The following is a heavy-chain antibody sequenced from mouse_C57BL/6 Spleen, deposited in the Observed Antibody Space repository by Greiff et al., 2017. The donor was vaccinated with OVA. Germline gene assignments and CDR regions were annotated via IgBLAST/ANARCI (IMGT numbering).Heavy chain of an antibody. CDR2: IDPSDSST. J-gene: IGHJ2*01. D-gene: IGHD2-4*01. CDR1: GYTFTSYW. CDR3: AREGLRVHYFNY. V-gene: IGHV1-69*01. Sequence: QVQLQQPGAELVMPGASVKLSCKASGYTFTSYWMNWVKQRPGQGLEWIGEIDPSDSSTNYKQKFKGKSTLTVDKSSSTAYMQLSSLTSEDSAVYYCAREGLRVHYFNYWGQGTTRTVSS.